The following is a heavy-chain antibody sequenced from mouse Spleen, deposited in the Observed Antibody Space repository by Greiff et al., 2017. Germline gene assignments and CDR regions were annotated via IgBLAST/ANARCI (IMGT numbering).Heavy chain of an antibody. D-gene: IGHD2-4*01. CDR2: IDPSDSYT. CDR1: GYTFTSYW. CDR3: ARKDYDYTYWYFDV. Sequence: VQLQQPGAELVKPGASVKLSCKASGYTFTSYWMPWVKQRPGQGLEWIGEIDPSDSYTNYNQKFKGKATLTVDTSSSTAYMQLSSLTSEDSAVYYCARKDYDYTYWYFDVWGTGTTVTVSS. J-gene: IGHJ1*03. V-gene: IGHV1-50*01.